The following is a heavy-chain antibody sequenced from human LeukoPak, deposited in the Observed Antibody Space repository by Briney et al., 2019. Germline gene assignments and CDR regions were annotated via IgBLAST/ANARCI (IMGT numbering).Heavy chain of an antibody. V-gene: IGHV4-61*02. D-gene: IGHD1/OR15-1a*01. J-gene: IGHJ4*02. CDR2: IYTSGSA. CDR1: GGSISSGSYY. Sequence: SETLSLTCTVSGGSISSGSYYWSWIRQPAGKGLEWIGRIYTSGSANYNPSLKSRVTISADTSTSQFSLRLTSVTAADTAVYYCARHLHINKSPSGPVGYWGQGIMVTVSS. CDR3: ARHLHINKSPSGPVGY.